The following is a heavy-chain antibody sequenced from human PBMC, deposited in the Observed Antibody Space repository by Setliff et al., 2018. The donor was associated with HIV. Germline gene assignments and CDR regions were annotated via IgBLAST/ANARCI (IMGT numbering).Heavy chain of an antibody. CDR3: AREGYSVDAFDI. CDR1: GGTFSSFA. J-gene: IGHJ3*02. Sequence: SVKVSCKASGGTFSSFAISWVRQAPGQGLEWLGRIIPIFGTPNYAQKLQGRVTMTTDTSTSTAYMELRSLRSDDTAVYYCAREGYSVDAFDIWGQGTMVTVSS. CDR2: IIPIFGTP. D-gene: IGHD4-4*01. V-gene: IGHV1-69*05.